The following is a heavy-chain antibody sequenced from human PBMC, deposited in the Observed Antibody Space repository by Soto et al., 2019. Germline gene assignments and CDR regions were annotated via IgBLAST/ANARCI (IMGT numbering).Heavy chain of an antibody. Sequence: VQLVQSGAEVKKPGASVKVSCKASGYSFTTYIITWVRQAPGQGLEWMGWIAACSGNTNYAQKFQGRVTMTIDTSTSTAYMDLRSLRSDDTAIYFCARIAAASDVAMDVGGELTTFTVAT. CDR1: GYSFTTYI. J-gene: IGHJ6*01. V-gene: IGHV1-18*01. CDR2: IAACSGNT. D-gene: IGHD6-25*01. CDR3: ARIAAASDVAMDV.